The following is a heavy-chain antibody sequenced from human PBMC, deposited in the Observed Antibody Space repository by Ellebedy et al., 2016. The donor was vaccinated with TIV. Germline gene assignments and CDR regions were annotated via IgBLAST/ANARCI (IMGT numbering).Heavy chain of an antibody. CDR2: INHIGST. CDR1: GGSFSGYY. D-gene: IGHD3-9*01. Sequence: MPSETLSLTCAVHGGSFSGYYWGWIPQLPGKGLEWIGEINHIGSTNYNQSLKSRVTISVDTSKNQFSLKLSSVTAPDTAVYYCARGQGTLQYFDWLGHYYYGMDVWGQGTTVTVSS. J-gene: IGHJ6*02. CDR3: ARGQGTLQYFDWLGHYYYGMDV. V-gene: IGHV4-34*01.